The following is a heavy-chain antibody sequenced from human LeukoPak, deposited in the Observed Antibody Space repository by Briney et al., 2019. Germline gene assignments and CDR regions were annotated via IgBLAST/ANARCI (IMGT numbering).Heavy chain of an antibody. CDR1: GGSVSSGSYY. CDR3: ARDSRSYERSGYYHFDY. J-gene: IGHJ4*02. Sequence: SETLSLTCTVSGGSVSSGSYYWNWIRQPPGKGLEWIGYIYYNGSPNYNPSLKSRVTMSQDTSKNQFSLKLTSVTAADTAVYYCARDSRSYERSGYYHFDYWGQGSLVTVSS. D-gene: IGHD3-22*01. CDR2: IYYNGSP. V-gene: IGHV4-61*01.